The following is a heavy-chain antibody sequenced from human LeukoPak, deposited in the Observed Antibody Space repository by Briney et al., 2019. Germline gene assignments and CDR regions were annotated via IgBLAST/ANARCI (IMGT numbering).Heavy chain of an antibody. D-gene: IGHD3-10*01. CDR2: IRSSGDII. Sequence: PGGSLRLSCVASGFSFTRYSMNWVRQAPGKGLQWVSYIRSSGDIIHYADSVKGRFTISRDSAKNTLYLQMNNLRDEDTAVYYCAGDPMALDFWGRGTLVTVSS. J-gene: IGHJ4*02. V-gene: IGHV3-48*02. CDR1: GFSFTRYS. CDR3: AGDPMALDF.